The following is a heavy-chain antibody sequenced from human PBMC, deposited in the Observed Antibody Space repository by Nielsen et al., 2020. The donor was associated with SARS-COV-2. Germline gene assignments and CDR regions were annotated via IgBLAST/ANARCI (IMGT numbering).Heavy chain of an antibody. CDR3: VREWGY. V-gene: IGHV3-7*03. CDR2: IKKDGIEK. CDR1: GFTFRNDW. D-gene: IGHD7-27*01. Sequence: GESLKISCAASGFTFRNDWMSWVRQAPEKGLEWVANIKKDGIEKHYVDSVKGRFTISRDNARNSLYLKMDNLRVDDTAVYFCVREWGYWGQGILVTVSS. J-gene: IGHJ4*02.